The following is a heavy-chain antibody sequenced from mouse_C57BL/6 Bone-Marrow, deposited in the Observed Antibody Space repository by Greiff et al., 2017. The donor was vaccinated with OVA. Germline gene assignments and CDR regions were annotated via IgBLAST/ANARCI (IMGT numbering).Heavy chain of an antibody. CDR3: ARDGGLLHFDY. CDR1: GYSITSGYY. D-gene: IGHD2-3*01. Sequence: ESGPGLVKPSQSLSLTCSVTGYSITSGYYWNWIRQFPGNKLEWMGYISYDGSNNYNPSLKNRISITRDTSKNQFFLKLNSVTTEDTATYYCARDGGLLHFDYWGQGTTLTVSS. J-gene: IGHJ2*01. V-gene: IGHV3-6*01. CDR2: ISYDGSN.